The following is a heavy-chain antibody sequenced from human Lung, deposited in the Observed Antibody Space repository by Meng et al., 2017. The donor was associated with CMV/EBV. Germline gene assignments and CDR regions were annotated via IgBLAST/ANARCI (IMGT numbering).Heavy chain of an antibody. Sequence: QWNRQDAGTGLVMPAGTLSLTVAVSRGSISNYNWWGWVRQPPGKCLECIGEIYHSGRTNYNPLLKSRVIMSVDKSKNQFSLRLSSVTAADTAVYYCASFPPPGKQCLVTDYWGQGTLVTVSS. D-gene: IGHD6-19*01. CDR1: RGSISNYNW. CDR3: ASFPPPGKQCLVTDY. J-gene: IGHJ4*02. V-gene: IGHV4-4*02. CDR2: IYHSGRT.